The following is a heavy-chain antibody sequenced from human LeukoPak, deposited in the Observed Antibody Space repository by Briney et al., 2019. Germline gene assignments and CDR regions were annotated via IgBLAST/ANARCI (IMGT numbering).Heavy chain of an antibody. J-gene: IGHJ1*01. CDR3: ARGGVIVNLQH. CDR2: IYYSGST. CDR1: GGSISSSSYY. V-gene: IGHV4-39*01. Sequence: PSETLSLTCTVSGGSISSSSYYWGWIRQPPGKGLEWIGSIYYSGSTYYNPSLKSRVTISVDTSKNQFSLKLSSVTAADTAVYYCARGGVIVNLQHWGQGTLVTVSS. D-gene: IGHD3-16*02.